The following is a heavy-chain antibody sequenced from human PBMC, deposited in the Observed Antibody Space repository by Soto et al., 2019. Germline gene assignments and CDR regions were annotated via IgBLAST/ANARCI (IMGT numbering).Heavy chain of an antibody. CDR1: GYTFTSYG. J-gene: IGHJ4*02. CDR2: ISAYNGNT. Sequence: ASVKVSCKASGYTFTSYGISWVRQAPGQGLEWMGWISAYNGNTNYAQKLQGRVTMTTDTSTSTAYMELRSLRSDDTAVYYCARVSRNYEFWSGYYMEYYFDYWGQGTLVTVSS. CDR3: ARVSRNYEFWSGYYMEYYFDY. D-gene: IGHD3-3*01. V-gene: IGHV1-18*04.